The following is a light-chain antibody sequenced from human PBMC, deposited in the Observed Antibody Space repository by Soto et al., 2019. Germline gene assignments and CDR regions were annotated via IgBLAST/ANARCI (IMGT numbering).Light chain of an antibody. Sequence: SVLNQPPSASGTPGQGVTISCSGSSSNIGSNTVNWYQQLPGTAPKLLIYSNNQRPSGVPDRFSGSKSGTSASLAISGLQSEDEADYYCAAWDDSLNGLYVFGTGTKVTVL. CDR3: AAWDDSLNGLYV. V-gene: IGLV1-44*01. CDR2: SNN. J-gene: IGLJ1*01. CDR1: SSNIGSNT.